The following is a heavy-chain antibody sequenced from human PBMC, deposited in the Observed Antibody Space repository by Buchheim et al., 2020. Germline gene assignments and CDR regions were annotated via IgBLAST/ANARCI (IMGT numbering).Heavy chain of an antibody. CDR1: GYTFTGYY. D-gene: IGHD3-22*01. V-gene: IGHV1-2*04. Sequence: QVQLVQSGAEVKKPGASVKVSCKASGYTFTGYYMHWVRQAPGQGLEWMGWINPNSGGTNYAQKFQGWVTMTRDTSISKAYMELSRLRSDDTAVYYCASTLHYDSSGPSYYFDYWGQGTL. J-gene: IGHJ4*02. CDR2: INPNSGGT. CDR3: ASTLHYDSSGPSYYFDY.